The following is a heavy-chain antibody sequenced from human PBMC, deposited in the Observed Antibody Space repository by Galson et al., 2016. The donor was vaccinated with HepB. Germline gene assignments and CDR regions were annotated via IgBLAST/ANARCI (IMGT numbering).Heavy chain of an antibody. V-gene: IGHV5-10-1*01. CDR2: IDPSDSFS. J-gene: IGHJ6*03. Sequence: QSGAEVKQPGESLRISCKTSGYTFTSYWITWVRQMPGKGLEWMGRIDPSDSFSNHSPSFQGHVSMSVDKSISTAYLQWSSLEASDTATYYCARRNMVVEPAAIPLSRYYYTHCMDVWGKGTTVTV. CDR1: GYTFTSYW. CDR3: ARRNMVVEPAAIPLSRYYYTHCMDV. D-gene: IGHD2-2*01.